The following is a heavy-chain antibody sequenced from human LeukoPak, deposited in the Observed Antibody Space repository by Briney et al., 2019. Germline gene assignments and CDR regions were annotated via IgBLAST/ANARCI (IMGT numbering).Heavy chain of an antibody. CDR2: IYYSGST. D-gene: IGHD4-17*01. V-gene: IGHV4-59*12. J-gene: IGHJ4*02. CDR1: GGSISSYY. CDR3: ARTGDYADY. Sequence: SETLSLTCTVSGGSISSYYWSWIRQPPGKGLEWIGYIYYSGSTYYNPSLKSRVTISVDTSKNQFSLKLSSVAAADTAVYYCARTGDYADYWGQGTLVTVSS.